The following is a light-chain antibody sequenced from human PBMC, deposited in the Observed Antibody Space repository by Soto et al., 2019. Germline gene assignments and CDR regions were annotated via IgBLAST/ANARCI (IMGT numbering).Light chain of an antibody. V-gene: IGKV1-39*01. J-gene: IGKJ2*01. Sequence: DIQMTQSPSSLSASVGDRVTITCRASQPISTYLDWYQQKPGKAPNLLIYAASSLQSGVPSRFGGSGSGTDFTLTISSLQPEDFATYYCQQSYSTPRTFGQGTKLEIK. CDR1: QPISTY. CDR3: QQSYSTPRT. CDR2: AAS.